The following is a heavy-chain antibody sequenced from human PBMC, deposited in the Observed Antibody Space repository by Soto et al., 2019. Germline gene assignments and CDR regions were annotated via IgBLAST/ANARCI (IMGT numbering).Heavy chain of an antibody. D-gene: IGHD2-21*02. CDR2: YSGFT. V-gene: IGHV4-61*01. Sequence: SETLSLICTVSGGSVSSEHHYWNWIRHPPGKGLEWIGGYSGFTNYNPSLESRATISVDHSKNQFFLTLKSVTAADTAVYYCAIDLWGYCAVACYQMDVWGQGPTVTVS. CDR3: AIDLWGYCAVACYQMDV. J-gene: IGHJ6*02. CDR1: GGSVSSEHHY.